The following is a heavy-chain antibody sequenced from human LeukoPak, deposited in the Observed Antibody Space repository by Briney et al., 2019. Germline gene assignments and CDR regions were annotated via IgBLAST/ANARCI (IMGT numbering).Heavy chain of an antibody. D-gene: IGHD3-10*01. Sequence: SETLSLTCAVSGGSISSGGYSWSWIRQPPGKGLEWIGYIYYSGSTYYNPSLKSRVTISVDTSKNQFSLKLSSVTAADTAVYYCASQWFGVDYWGQGTLVTVSS. CDR3: ASQWFGVDY. CDR2: IYYSGST. V-gene: IGHV4-30-4*07. CDR1: GGSISSGGYS. J-gene: IGHJ4*02.